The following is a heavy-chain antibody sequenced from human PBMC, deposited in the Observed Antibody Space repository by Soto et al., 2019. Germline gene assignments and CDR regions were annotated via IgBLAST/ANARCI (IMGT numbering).Heavy chain of an antibody. D-gene: IGHD3-10*01. CDR3: ARDIGDRLGEGWFDP. Sequence: QVQLQESGPGLVKPSQTLSLTCTVSGGSISSGGYYWSWIRQHPGKGLEWIGYIYYSGSTYYNPSLQGRVTVXXDXSXXQCSRKLSSVTAADTAVYYCARDIGDRLGEGWFDPWGQGTLVTVSS. CDR1: GGSISSGGYY. CDR2: IYYSGST. V-gene: IGHV4-31*03. J-gene: IGHJ5*02.